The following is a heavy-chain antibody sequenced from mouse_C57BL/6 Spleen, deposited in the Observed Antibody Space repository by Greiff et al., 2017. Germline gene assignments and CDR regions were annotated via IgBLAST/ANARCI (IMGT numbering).Heavy chain of an antibody. CDR1: GYTFTSYW. J-gene: IGHJ3*01. CDR3: ALYGNYSFAY. V-gene: IGHV1-69*01. Sequence: VQLQQPGAELVMPGASVKLSCKASGYTFTSYWMHWVKQRPGQGLEWIGEIDPSESYTNYNQKFKGKSTLTVDKSSSTAYMQLSSLTSEDSAVYYCALYGNYSFAYWGQGTLVTVSA. D-gene: IGHD2-1*01. CDR2: IDPSESYT.